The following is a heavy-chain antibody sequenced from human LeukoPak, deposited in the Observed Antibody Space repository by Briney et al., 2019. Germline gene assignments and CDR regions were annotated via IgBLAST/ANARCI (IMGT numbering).Heavy chain of an antibody. CDR2: IYYSGST. V-gene: IGHV4-39*01. CDR3: ARHLVTMVTGLAAPFDY. J-gene: IGHJ4*02. CDR1: GGSISSSSYY. Sequence: RTSETLSLTCTVSGGSISSSSYYWGWIRQPPGKGLEWIGSIYYSGSTYYNPSLKSRVTISVDTSKNQFSLKLSSVTAADTAVYYCARHLVTMVTGLAAPFDYWSQGTLVTVSS. D-gene: IGHD5-18*01.